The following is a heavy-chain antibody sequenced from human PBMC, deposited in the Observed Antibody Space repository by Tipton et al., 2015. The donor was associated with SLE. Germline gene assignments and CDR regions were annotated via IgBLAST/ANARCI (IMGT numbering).Heavy chain of an antibody. V-gene: IGHV1-69*06. CDR1: GGTFSTYA. CDR3: ATPHLITMVREIIKPPRH. J-gene: IGHJ4*02. CDR2: IIPIFGTP. Sequence: QVQLVQSGAEVKKPGSSVKVSCKASGGTFSTYAINWVRQAPGQGLEWMGGIIPIFGTPNYAQNFQGRVTIIADTSTDTAYMELSSLRSEDTAVYYCATPHLITMVREIIKPPRHWGQGTLVTVSS. D-gene: IGHD3-10*01.